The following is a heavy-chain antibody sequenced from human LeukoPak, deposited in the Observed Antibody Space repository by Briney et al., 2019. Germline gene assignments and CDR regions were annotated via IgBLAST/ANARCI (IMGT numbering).Heavy chain of an antibody. CDR1: GDSISSYY. Sequence: SETLSLTCTVSGDSISSYYWTWIRQPPGKGLEWIGYIYHSGTTNYNPSLKSRVTISADTSKSQFSLKLNSVTAADTAVYYCAQKAPYSPGYSQHWGQGTLVTVSS. CDR3: AQKAPYSPGYSQH. D-gene: IGHD2-15*01. V-gene: IGHV4-59*01. J-gene: IGHJ1*01. CDR2: IYHSGTT.